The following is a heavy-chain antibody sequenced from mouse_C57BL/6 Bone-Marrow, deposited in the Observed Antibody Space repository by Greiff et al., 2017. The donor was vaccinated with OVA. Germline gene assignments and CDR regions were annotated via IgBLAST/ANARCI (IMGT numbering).Heavy chain of an antibody. D-gene: IGHD1-1*01. Sequence: EVKLVESGGGLVQPGGSLKLSCAASGFTFSDYYMYWVRQTPEKRLEWVAYISNGGGSTYYPDTVKGRFTISRDNAKNTLYLQMSRLKSEDTAMYYCARLSTTVDYWGQGTSVTVSS. J-gene: IGHJ4*01. CDR1: GFTFSDYY. V-gene: IGHV5-12*01. CDR2: ISNGGGST. CDR3: ARLSTTVDY.